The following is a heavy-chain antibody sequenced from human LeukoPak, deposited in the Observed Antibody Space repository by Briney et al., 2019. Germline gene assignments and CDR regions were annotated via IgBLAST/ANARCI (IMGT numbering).Heavy chain of an antibody. Sequence: GGSLRLSCAASGFTFNTYAMHWFRQAPGKGLEWVAVISYDGSNKYYADSVEGRFTISRDNSKNTLFLQMSGLRAEDTAVYYCARDNNWGSTHYWGQGTLVTVSS. CDR1: GFTFNTYA. V-gene: IGHV3-30*15. J-gene: IGHJ4*02. CDR2: ISYDGSNK. CDR3: ARDNNWGSTHY. D-gene: IGHD7-27*01.